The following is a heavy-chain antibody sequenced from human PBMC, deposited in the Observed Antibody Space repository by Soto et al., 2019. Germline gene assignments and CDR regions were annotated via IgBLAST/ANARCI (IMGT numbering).Heavy chain of an antibody. D-gene: IGHD3-16*01. J-gene: IGHJ5*02. V-gene: IGHV4-59*01. CDR2: IYYSGST. Sequence: PSETLSLTCTVSGGSISSYYWSWIRQPPGKGLEWIGYIYYSGSTNYNPSLKSRVTISVDTSKNQFSLKLSSVTAADTAVYYCARTVMITSGGVTPYYWFDPWGQGTLVTVSS. CDR3: ARTVMITSGGVTPYYWFDP. CDR1: GGSISSYY.